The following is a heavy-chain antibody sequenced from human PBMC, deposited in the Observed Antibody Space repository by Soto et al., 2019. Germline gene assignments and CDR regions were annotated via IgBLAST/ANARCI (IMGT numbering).Heavy chain of an antibody. J-gene: IGHJ4*02. CDR2: MNPRSGDT. CDR3: ATSLSNKLGPDY. Sequence: QVQLVQSGAEVQKPGASVKVSCKASGYTFSSFDVNWVRQATGQGLEWMGWMNPRSGDTVYAQKFQGRVTMTRDTSIGTAYMELRSLRSEDTAVYYSATSLSNKLGPDYWGQGSLVTVSS. V-gene: IGHV1-8*02. CDR1: GYTFSSFD. D-gene: IGHD4-4*01.